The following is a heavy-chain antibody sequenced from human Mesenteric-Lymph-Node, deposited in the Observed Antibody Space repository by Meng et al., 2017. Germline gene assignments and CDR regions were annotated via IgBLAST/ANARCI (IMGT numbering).Heavy chain of an antibody. CDR3: ARIYVNEDEAEDAFDI. Sequence: GSLRLSCAVYGGSFSGYYWSWIRQPPGKGLEWIGEINHSGSTNYNPSLKSRVTISVDTSKNQFSLKLSSVTAADTAVYYCARIYVNEDEAEDAFDIWGQGTMVTVSS. CDR2: INHSGST. CDR1: GGSFSGYY. V-gene: IGHV4-34*01. D-gene: IGHD3-16*01. J-gene: IGHJ3*02.